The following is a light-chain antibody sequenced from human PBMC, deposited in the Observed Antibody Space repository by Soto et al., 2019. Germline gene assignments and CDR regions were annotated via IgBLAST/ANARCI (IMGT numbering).Light chain of an antibody. J-gene: IGLJ2*01. V-gene: IGLV2-14*01. CDR1: SSVVGGYNY. CDR3: SSYTSSNTVA. Sequence: QSVLTQPASVSGSPGQSITISCTGTSSVVGGYNYVSWYQQHPGKAPKVMIFEVSSRPSWVSNRFSGSKSGNTASLTISGLQAEDEADYYCSSYTSSNTVAFGGGTKLTVL. CDR2: EVS.